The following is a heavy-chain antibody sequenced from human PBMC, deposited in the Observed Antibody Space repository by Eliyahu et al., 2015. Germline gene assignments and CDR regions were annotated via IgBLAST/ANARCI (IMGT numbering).Heavy chain of an antibody. CDR3: AKEEATVTTPIDY. CDR1: GFTFSSYG. CDR2: ISYDGSNK. J-gene: IGHJ4*02. D-gene: IGHD4-17*01. Sequence: QVQLVESGGGVVQPGRSLRLSCAASGFTFSSYGMHWVRQAPGKGLEWVAVISYDGSNKYYADSVKGRFTISRDNSKNTLYLQMNSLRAEDTAVYYCAKEEATVTTPIDYWGQGTLVTVSS. V-gene: IGHV3-30*18.